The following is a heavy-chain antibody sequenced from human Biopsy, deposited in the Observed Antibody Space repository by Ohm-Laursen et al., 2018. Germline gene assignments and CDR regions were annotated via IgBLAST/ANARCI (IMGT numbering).Heavy chain of an antibody. D-gene: IGHD4-23*01. CDR3: ARGQDYGGNKAFDI. J-gene: IGHJ3*02. V-gene: IGHV4-59*01. Sequence: SQTLSLTCTVSGGSIIHYYWNWIRQSPGKGLEWIAYIYSSGITNYNPSLKSRLTISIDTSKNQFSLKLNSMTTADTAVYYCARGQDYGGNKAFDIWGQGTKVTVSP. CDR2: IYSSGIT. CDR1: GGSIIHYY.